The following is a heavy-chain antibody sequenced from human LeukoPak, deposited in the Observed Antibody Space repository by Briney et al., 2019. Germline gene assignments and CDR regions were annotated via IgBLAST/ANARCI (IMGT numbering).Heavy chain of an antibody. CDR1: GYTFTGYY. CDR2: INPNSGGT. D-gene: IGHD6-19*01. V-gene: IGHV1-2*06. CDR3: ARVSRGWYEEFDY. J-gene: IGHJ4*02. Sequence: PSASVKVSCKASGYTFTGYYMHWVRQAPGQELEWMGRINPNSGGTNYAQKVQGMVTMTKDTSISTAYMELSRLRSDDTAVYYCARVSRGWYEEFDYWGQGTLVTVSS.